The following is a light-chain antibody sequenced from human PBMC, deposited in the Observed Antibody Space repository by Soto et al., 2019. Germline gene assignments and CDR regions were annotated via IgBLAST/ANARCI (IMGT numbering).Light chain of an antibody. J-gene: IGKJ1*01. Sequence: DIVLTQSPGTLSLSPGESATLSCKSSQSVSSSYLTWYQQKPGQAPRLIIYGASSRATGIPARFSGSWSGTECTLTISSLQSEDVAVYYCQQYNNWPRTFGQGTKVDIK. CDR2: GAS. CDR1: QSVSSSY. V-gene: IGKV3-20*01. CDR3: QQYNNWPRT.